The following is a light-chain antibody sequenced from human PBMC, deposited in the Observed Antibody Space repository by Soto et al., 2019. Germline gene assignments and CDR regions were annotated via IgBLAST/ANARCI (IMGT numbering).Light chain of an antibody. CDR3: QQQGT. Sequence: EIVLTQSPGTLSLSPGERATLSCRASEFLSSSYLVWYQQKPGQAPRLLIYAASRRATGIPDRFSGSGSATAYTLTINTLEPEDFALYYCQQQGTFGQGTKLEIK. J-gene: IGKJ2*01. CDR1: EFLSSSY. V-gene: IGKV3-20*01. CDR2: AAS.